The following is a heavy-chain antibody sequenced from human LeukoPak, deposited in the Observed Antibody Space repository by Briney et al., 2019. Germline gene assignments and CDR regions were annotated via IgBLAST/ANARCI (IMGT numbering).Heavy chain of an antibody. CDR3: ATDLIYYGNSGYTVHYFDY. D-gene: IGHD3-22*01. J-gene: IGHJ4*02. CDR2: ISYDGSNK. V-gene: IGHV3-30*03. Sequence: GGSLRLSCAASGFTFSSYGMHWVRQAPGKGLEWVAVISYDGSNKYYADSVKGRFTISRDNSKNMLYLQMNSLRAEDTAVYYCATDLIYYGNSGYTVHYFDYWGQGTLVTVSS. CDR1: GFTFSSYG.